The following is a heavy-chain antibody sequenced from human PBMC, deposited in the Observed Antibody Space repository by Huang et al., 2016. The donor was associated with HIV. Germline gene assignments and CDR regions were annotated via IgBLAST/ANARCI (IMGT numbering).Heavy chain of an antibody. Sequence: QVQLVQSGAEVKKPGASVKVYCKVSGYTLTELSMHWVGQAPGKGLEWVGGVYPEEGETIYAQKFQGRVTMTEDTSTDTAYMELSSLRSEDTAVYYCATVYRRFRNHDSGDYYFYYWDQGTLVTVSS. V-gene: IGHV1-24*01. J-gene: IGHJ4*02. D-gene: IGHD3-22*01. CDR2: VYPEEGET. CDR1: GYTLTELS. CDR3: ATVYRRFRNHDSGDYYFYY.